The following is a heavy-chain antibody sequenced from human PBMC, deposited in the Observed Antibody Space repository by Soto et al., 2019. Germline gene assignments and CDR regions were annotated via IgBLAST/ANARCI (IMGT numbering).Heavy chain of an antibody. CDR3: VRPRPSGENYGMDV. D-gene: IGHD3-16*01. J-gene: IGHJ6*02. Sequence: GGSLRLACVASGLTVSHNYMAWVRQAPEMGLEWVSILYTEGTTYYADSVKGRFTISRDSSKNTLFLQMDSLRAEDTAVYYCVRPRPSGENYGMDVWGQGTTVTVSS. CDR2: LYTEGTT. CDR1: GLTVSHNY. V-gene: IGHV3-53*01.